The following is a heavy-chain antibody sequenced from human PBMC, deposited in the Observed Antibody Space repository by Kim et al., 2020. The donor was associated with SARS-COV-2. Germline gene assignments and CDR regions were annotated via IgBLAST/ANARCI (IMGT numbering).Heavy chain of an antibody. CDR3: AAKIGGQTSFDY. CDR2: IGWNSRGI. J-gene: IGHJ4*02. V-gene: IGHV3-9*01. CDR1: GFTFEEYA. Sequence: GGSRRLSCAASGFTFEEYAMHWVRQSPGKGLEWVSGIGWNSRGIVYVDSVKGRFTISRDNAKNSLYLQMNSLTAEDTALYYCAAKIGGQTSFDYWGQGTLVIVSS. D-gene: IGHD3-16*01.